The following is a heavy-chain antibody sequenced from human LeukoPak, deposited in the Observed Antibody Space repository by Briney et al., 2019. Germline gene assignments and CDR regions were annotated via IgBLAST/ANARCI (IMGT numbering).Heavy chain of an antibody. Sequence: GGSLRLSCAASGSTFSSYAMTWVRQAPGRGLEWVSGISDSGDSTYYADSVKGRFTISRDNSKNTVYLQMNSLRAEDTAVYYCAKDGIAVAGTSAWYWGQGTQVTVSS. J-gene: IGHJ4*02. CDR2: ISDSGDST. D-gene: IGHD6-19*01. V-gene: IGHV3-23*01. CDR3: AKDGIAVAGTSAWY. CDR1: GSTFSSYA.